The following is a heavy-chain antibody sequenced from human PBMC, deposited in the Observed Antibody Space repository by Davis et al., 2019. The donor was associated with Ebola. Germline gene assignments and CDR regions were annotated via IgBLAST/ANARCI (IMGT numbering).Heavy chain of an antibody. CDR2: ISYDGSNK. J-gene: IGHJ4*02. CDR1: GFTFSSYS. D-gene: IGHD3-22*01. CDR3: AKDLDSSGYYSPSPIDY. V-gene: IGHV3-30*18. Sequence: GESLKISCAASGFTFSSYSMNWVRQAPGKGLEWVAVISYDGSNKYYADSVKGRFTISRDNSKNTLYLQMNSLRAEDTAVYYCAKDLDSSGYYSPSPIDYWGQGTLVTVSS.